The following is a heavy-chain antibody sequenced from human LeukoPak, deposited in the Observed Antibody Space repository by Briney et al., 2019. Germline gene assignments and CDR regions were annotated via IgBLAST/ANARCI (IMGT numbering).Heavy chain of an antibody. CDR1: GGSISSSNNY. CDR3: ARPGATDSPDRWFDR. D-gene: IGHD1-26*01. CDR2: INYGGST. V-gene: IGHV4-39*01. J-gene: IGHJ5*02. Sequence: SETLSLTCTVSGGSISSSNNYWGWIRQPPGKGLEWIGSINYGGSTYYNPSLKSRVTISVDTSKNQFSLKLSSVTAADTAVYYCARPGATDSPDRWFDRWGQGSLVTVSS.